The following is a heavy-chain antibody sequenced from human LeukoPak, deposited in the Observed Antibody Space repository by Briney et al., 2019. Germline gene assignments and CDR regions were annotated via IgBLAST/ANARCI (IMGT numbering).Heavy chain of an antibody. CDR2: INPSAGTT. J-gene: IGHJ5*02. CDR3: ARDHSGSQHWFDP. Sequence: ASVKVSCKASGYTFTGYFIHWVRQAPGQGLEWMGVINPSAGTTSYGQRFQGRVTMTSDTSTSTAYMELSSLRSEDTAVYYCARDHSGSQHWFDPWGQGTLVTVSS. D-gene: IGHD1-26*01. V-gene: IGHV1-46*01. CDR1: GYTFTGYF.